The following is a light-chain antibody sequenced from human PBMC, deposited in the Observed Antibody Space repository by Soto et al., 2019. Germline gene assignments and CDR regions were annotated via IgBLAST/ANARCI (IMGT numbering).Light chain of an antibody. CDR3: QQYGSLYT. J-gene: IGKJ2*01. V-gene: IGKV3-20*01. CDR1: QSVGSSY. Sequence: VLTQSPGTLSLSPREPATLSCRASQSVGSSYLAWYQQKPGQAPMLLIYGASSRATATPDRFSGIGSGTDFASTISRREREDFAVYYGQQYGSLYTFGQGTKLELK. CDR2: GAS.